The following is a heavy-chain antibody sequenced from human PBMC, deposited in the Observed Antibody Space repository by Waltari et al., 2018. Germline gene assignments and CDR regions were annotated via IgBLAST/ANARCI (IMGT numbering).Heavy chain of an antibody. D-gene: IGHD2-15*01. CDR2: ILYRGTT. J-gene: IGHJ5*02. V-gene: IGHV4-39*01. Sequence: QLQLQESGPGLVKPSETLSLTCVVSGGSISVNHYYWGWIRQPPGKGLEWIASILYRGTTYYNPSLMRRVSISGDTSQNQFSLRLSSLTAADTAIYYCARGLCADVANCYSGTNNFFDPWGQGTLVTVSA. CDR3: ARGLCADVANCYSGTNNFFDP. CDR1: GGSISVNHYY.